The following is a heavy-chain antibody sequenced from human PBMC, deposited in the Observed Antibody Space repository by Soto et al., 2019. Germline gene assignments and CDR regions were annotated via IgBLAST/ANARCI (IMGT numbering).Heavy chain of an antibody. J-gene: IGHJ4*02. CDR3: AVDYGDYKRAFDY. CDR1: GFTFSSYW. Sequence: GGSLRLSCAASGFTFSSYWMHWVRQAPGKGLVWVSRINSDGSSTSYADSVKGRFTISRDNAKNTLYLQMNRLRAEDTAVYYCAVDYGDYKRAFDYWGQGTLVTVSS. CDR2: INSDGSST. V-gene: IGHV3-74*01. D-gene: IGHD4-17*01.